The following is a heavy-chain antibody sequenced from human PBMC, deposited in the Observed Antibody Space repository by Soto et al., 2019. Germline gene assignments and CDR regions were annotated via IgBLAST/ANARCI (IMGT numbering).Heavy chain of an antibody. D-gene: IGHD3-22*01. CDR1: GFSLSNARMG. CDR2: IFSNDEK. CDR3: ARTTYYYDSSGYYYTPNGMDF. J-gene: IGHJ6*02. Sequence: ESGPTLVNPTETLTLTCTVSGFSLSNARMGVSWIRQPPGKALEWLAHIFSNDEKSYSTSLKSRLTISKDTSKSQVVLTMTNMDPVDTATYYCARTTYYYDSSGYYYTPNGMDFWGQGTTVTVSS. V-gene: IGHV2-26*01.